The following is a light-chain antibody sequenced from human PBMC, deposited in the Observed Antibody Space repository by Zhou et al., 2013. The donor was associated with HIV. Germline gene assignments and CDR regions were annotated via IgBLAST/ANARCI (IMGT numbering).Light chain of an antibody. CDR1: QGIGSW. Sequence: DIQLTQSPSSVSASVGDRVTITCRASQGIGSWLAWYQQIPGTAPKLLIYGASTLQSGVPSRFSGSGSGTDFTLTISCLQSEDFATYYCQQYYSYPWTFGQGTKVEIK. J-gene: IGKJ1*01. V-gene: IGKV1-12*02. CDR3: QQYYSYPWT. CDR2: GAS.